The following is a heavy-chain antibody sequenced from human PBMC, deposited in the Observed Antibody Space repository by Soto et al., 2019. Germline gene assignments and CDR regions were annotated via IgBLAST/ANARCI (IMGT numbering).Heavy chain of an antibody. Sequence: QVQLVESGGGLVKPGGSLRLSCAASGLTFSDYYMSWIRQAPGKGLEWVSYISSSSSYTNYADSVKGRFTISRDNAKNSLYLQMNSLRAEDTAVYYCARTYYYDSSGYSGGYYFDYWGQGTLVTVSS. CDR2: ISSSSSYT. CDR1: GLTFSDYY. V-gene: IGHV3-11*06. CDR3: ARTYYYDSSGYSGGYYFDY. D-gene: IGHD3-22*01. J-gene: IGHJ4*02.